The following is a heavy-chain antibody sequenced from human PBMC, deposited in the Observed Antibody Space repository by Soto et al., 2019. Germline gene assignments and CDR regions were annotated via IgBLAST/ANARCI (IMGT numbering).Heavy chain of an antibody. CDR2: ISGSGGST. V-gene: IGHV3-23*01. J-gene: IGHJ4*02. Sequence: GGSLRLSCAASGFTFSSYAMSWVRQAPGKGLEWVSAISGSGGSTYYADSVKGRFTISRDNSKNTLYLQMNSLRAEDTAVYYCAKDGEGFYGSGSFDYWGQGTLVTVSS. CDR3: AKDGEGFYGSGSFDY. D-gene: IGHD3-10*01. CDR1: GFTFSSYA.